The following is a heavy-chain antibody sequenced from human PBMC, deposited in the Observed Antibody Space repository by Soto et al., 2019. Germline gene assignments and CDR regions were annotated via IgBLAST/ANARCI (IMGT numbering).Heavy chain of an antibody. D-gene: IGHD2-2*01. J-gene: IGHJ5*02. CDR3: ARVVPGAEAWFGP. CDR2: IIPMFGTG. Sequence: ASVKVSCKASGGTFSSYAISWVRQAPGLGLEWMGGIIPMFGTGNYAQKFQGRVSMTTDTSTTTAYMELRSLRSDDTAVYYCARVVPGAEAWFGPWGQGTLVTVSS. V-gene: IGHV1-69*05. CDR1: GGTFSSYA.